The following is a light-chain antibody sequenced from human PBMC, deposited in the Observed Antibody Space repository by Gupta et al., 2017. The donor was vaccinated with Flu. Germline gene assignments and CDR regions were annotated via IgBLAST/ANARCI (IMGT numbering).Light chain of an antibody. CDR1: SSNIGNNY. V-gene: IGLV1-51*02. J-gene: IGLJ1*01. Sequence: APGQKVTISCSGSSSNIGNNYVSWYQQLPGTAPKLLIYENNKRPSGIPDRFSGSKSGTSATLGITGLQTGDEADYYCGTWDSSLSAYVSGTGTKVTVL. CDR2: ENN. CDR3: GTWDSSLSAYV.